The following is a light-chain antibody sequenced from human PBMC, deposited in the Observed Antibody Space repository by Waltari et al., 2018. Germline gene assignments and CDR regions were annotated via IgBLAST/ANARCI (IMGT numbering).Light chain of an antibody. CDR2: DAS. CDR3: FLSYSGAVI. CDR1: TGAVTSGHY. J-gene: IGLJ2*01. V-gene: IGLV7-46*01. Sequence: QAVVTQEPSLTVSPGGTVTLTCGSSTGAVTSGHYPYWFQQKPGQAPRPLIYDASNKHSWTPARFSGSLLWGKAALTLSGAQPEDEANYYCFLSYSGAVIFGGGTKLTVL.